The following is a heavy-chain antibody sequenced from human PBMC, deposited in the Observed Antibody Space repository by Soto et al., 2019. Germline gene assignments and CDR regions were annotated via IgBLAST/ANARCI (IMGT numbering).Heavy chain of an antibody. CDR3: ARIYIAVAGALGMDV. D-gene: IGHD6-19*01. V-gene: IGHV1-69*02. CDR1: GGTFSSYT. J-gene: IGHJ6*02. CDR2: IIPILGIA. Sequence: GASVKVSCKASGGTFSSYTISWVRQAPGQGLEWMGRIIPILGIANYAQKFQGRVTITADKSTSTAYMELSSLRSEDTAVYYCARIYIAVAGALGMDVWGQGTTVTVSS.